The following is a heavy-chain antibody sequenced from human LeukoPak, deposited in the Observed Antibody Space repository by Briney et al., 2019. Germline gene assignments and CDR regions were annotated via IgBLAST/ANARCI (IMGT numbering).Heavy chain of an antibody. CDR3: ARDHRTESDGYYFVNELWYFDL. Sequence: ASVKVSCKASGYSFRNYGMHWVRQAPGQRLEWIGWINPTNEKTKYSEKFQGRVTISRDTGASTVYMELSSLRSEDTAVYYCARDHRTESDGYYFVNELWYFDLWGRGTLVTVSS. J-gene: IGHJ2*01. CDR2: INPTNEKT. D-gene: IGHD3-22*01. V-gene: IGHV1-3*01. CDR1: GYSFRNYG.